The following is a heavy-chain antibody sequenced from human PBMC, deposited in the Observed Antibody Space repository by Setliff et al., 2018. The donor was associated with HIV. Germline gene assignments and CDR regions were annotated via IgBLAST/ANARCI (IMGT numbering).Heavy chain of an antibody. Sequence: SETLSLTCTASGGSISSYYWSWIRQPPGKGLEWIGYIYTSGSTYYNPSLKSRVAISVDTSENQFSLKLNSVTAADTAVYYCARRGRDGVFIMFATGFDPWGQGALVTVSS. CDR3: ARRGRDGVFIMFATGFDP. D-gene: IGHD2-8*01. CDR2: IYTSGST. J-gene: IGHJ5*02. CDR1: GGSISSYY. V-gene: IGHV4-4*09.